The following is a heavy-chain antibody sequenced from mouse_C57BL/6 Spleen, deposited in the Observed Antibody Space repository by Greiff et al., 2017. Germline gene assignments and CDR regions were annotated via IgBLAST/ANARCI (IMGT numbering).Heavy chain of an antibody. D-gene: IGHD3-3*01. CDR2: IYPSDSET. CDR1: GYTFTSYW. J-gene: IGHJ2*01. Sequence: QVQLQQPGAELVRPGSSVKLSCKASGYTFTSYWMDWVKQRPGQGLEWIGNIYPSDSETHYNQKFKDKATLTVDKSSSTAYMQLSSLPSEDSAVYYCASKGDDYLDYWGQGTIRTVSS. V-gene: IGHV1-61*01. CDR3: ASKGDDYLDY.